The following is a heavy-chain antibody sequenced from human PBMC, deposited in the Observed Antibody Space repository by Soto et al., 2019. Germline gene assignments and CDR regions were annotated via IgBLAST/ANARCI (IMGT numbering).Heavy chain of an antibody. Sequence: SSETLSLTCTVSGGSVSSGGYYWSWIRQHPGKGLEWIGYIYYSGSTYYNPSPKSRVTISVDTSKNQFSLKLSSVTAADTAVYYCARAKKGIAAAENWFDPWGQGTLVTVSS. D-gene: IGHD6-13*01. CDR2: IYYSGST. J-gene: IGHJ5*02. V-gene: IGHV4-31*03. CDR3: ARAKKGIAAAENWFDP. CDR1: GGSVSSGGYY.